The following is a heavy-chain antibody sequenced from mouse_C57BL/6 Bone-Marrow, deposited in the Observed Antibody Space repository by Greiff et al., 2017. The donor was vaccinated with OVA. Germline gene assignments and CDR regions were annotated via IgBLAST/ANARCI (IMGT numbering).Heavy chain of an antibody. D-gene: IGHD4-1*01. CDR3: ARQKTGVYYFDY. Sequence: QVQLQQSGAELVKPGASVTLSCKASGYTFTEYTIHWVKQRSGQGLEWIGWFYPGSGSIKYNEKFKDKATLTADKSSSTVYMELSRLTSEDAAVYFCARQKTGVYYFDYWGQGTTLTVSS. J-gene: IGHJ2*01. CDR2: FYPGSGSI. V-gene: IGHV1-62-2*01. CDR1: GYTFTEYT.